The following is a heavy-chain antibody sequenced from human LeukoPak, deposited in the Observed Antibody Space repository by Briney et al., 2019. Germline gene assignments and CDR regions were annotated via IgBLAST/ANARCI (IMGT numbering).Heavy chain of an antibody. D-gene: IGHD2-21*02. V-gene: IGHV3-23*01. CDR3: AKCMSGSGVCLNFDS. J-gene: IGHJ4*02. Sequence: GGSLRLSCAASGFTFITYAMSWVRQAPGKGRQWVSGISGTDSGTYYTDSVKGRFTISRDNSKNTVYLQIDSLRAEDTAVYYCAKCMSGSGVCLNFDSWGQGILVTVSS. CDR1: GFTFITYA. CDR2: ISGTDSGT.